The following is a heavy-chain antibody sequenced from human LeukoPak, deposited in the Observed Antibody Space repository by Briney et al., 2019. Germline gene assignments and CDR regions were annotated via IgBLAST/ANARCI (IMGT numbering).Heavy chain of an antibody. Sequence: GGSLRLSCAASGFTFSSYAMSWVRQAPGKGLEWVSAISGSGGSTYYADSVKGRFTISRDNSKNTLYLQMSSLRAEDTAVYYCARDGDSYGNSPYYYYYGMDVWGQGTTVTVSS. J-gene: IGHJ6*02. CDR3: ARDGDSYGNSPYYYYYGMDV. D-gene: IGHD5-18*01. CDR1: GFTFSSYA. V-gene: IGHV3-23*01. CDR2: ISGSGGST.